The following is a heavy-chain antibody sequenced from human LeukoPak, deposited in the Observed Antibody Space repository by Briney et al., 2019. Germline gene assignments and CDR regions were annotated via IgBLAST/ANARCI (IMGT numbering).Heavy chain of an antibody. CDR1: GFTFSSYG. CDR3: ARDVSWGEQCPDY. V-gene: IGHV3-33*01. CDR2: IWYDGIDK. J-gene: IGHJ4*02. D-gene: IGHD6-19*01. Sequence: GGSLRLSCAASGFTFSSYGMHWVRQAPGKGLEWVAVIWYDGIDKYYADSVKGRFTISRDNSKNTLYLQMNSLRAEDTAVYYCARDVSWGEQCPDYWGQGTLVTVSS.